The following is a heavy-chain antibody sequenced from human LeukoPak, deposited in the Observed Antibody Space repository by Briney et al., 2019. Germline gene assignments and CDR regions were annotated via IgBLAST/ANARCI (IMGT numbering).Heavy chain of an antibody. V-gene: IGHV3-21*01. J-gene: IGHJ6*03. Sequence: PGGSLRLSCAASGFTFSSYSMNWVRQAPGKGLEWVSFISSSSSYIYYADSVKGRFTISRDNAKNSLYLQMNSLRAEDTAVYYCARARGSLWFGELRGRYYYMDVWGKGTTVTISS. CDR2: ISSSSSYI. D-gene: IGHD3-10*01. CDR1: GFTFSSYS. CDR3: ARARGSLWFGELRGRYYYMDV.